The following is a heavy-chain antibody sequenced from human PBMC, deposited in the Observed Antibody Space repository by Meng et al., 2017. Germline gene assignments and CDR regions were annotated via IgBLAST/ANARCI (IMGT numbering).Heavy chain of an antibody. J-gene: IGHJ4*02. D-gene: IGHD7-27*01. CDR1: WFSLSTGGVG. V-gene: IGHV2-5*02. CDR2: IYWDDDT. CDR3: AHRSSAWAFDS. Sequence: GPHMVNPPQAPPLTCTFYWFSLSTGGVGVGWIRQPPGKALEWLALIYWDDDTRYSPSLKSRLSITKDTSKNQVFLTMTNMDPVDTATYYCAHRSSAWAFDSWGQGTLVTVSS.